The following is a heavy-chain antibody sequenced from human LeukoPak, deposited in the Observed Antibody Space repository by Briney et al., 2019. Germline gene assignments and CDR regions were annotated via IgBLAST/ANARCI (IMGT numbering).Heavy chain of an antibody. CDR1: GFTFSSYS. D-gene: IGHD4-11*01. V-gene: IGHV3-48*01. Sequence: GGSLRLSCAASGFTFSSYSMNWVRQAPGKGLEWVSYISSSTSTIYYADSVKGRFTISRDSAKNSLYLQMNSLRAEDTAVYYCARDYSNYGGGFDCWGQGILVTVSS. CDR3: ARDYSNYGGGFDC. J-gene: IGHJ4*02. CDR2: ISSSTSTI.